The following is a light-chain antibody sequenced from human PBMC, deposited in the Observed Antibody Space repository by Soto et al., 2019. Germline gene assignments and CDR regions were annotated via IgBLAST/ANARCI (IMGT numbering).Light chain of an antibody. J-gene: IGLJ2*01. V-gene: IGLV2-8*01. Sequence: QSALTQPPSASGSPGQSVTISCTGTSSDIGAYNSVSWYQHHPGKAPKLVIYEVSKGPSGVPDRFSGSKSGNTASLTVSGLQAEDEADYYCSSYTSSSTLVFGGGTKLTVL. CDR3: SSYTSSSTLV. CDR2: EVS. CDR1: SSDIGAYNS.